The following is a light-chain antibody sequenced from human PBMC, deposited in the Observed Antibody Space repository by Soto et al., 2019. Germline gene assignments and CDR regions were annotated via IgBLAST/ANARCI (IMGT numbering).Light chain of an antibody. CDR1: QTVSSSY. V-gene: IGKV3-20*01. CDR2: GAS. Sequence: EIVLTQSPGTLSLSPGERATLSCRASQTVSSSYLAWFQQKPGQAPRLLIYGASGRATDIPDRFSGSGSGTDFTLTISRREPEDFAVYYCQQYSSSPWTFGQGTKVEIK. J-gene: IGKJ1*01. CDR3: QQYSSSPWT.